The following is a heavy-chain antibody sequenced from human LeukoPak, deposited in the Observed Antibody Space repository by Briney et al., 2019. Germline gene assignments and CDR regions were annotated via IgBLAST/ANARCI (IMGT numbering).Heavy chain of an antibody. J-gene: IGHJ6*02. Sequence: ASVKVSCKASGYTFTNYYMHWVRQAPGQGLEWMGVIDPSGGDTSYAQKFQGRVTITADKSTSTAYMELSRLRSDDTAVYYCAREGYGDAEGMDVWGQGTTVTVSS. CDR1: GYTFTNYY. D-gene: IGHD4-17*01. CDR3: AREGYGDAEGMDV. V-gene: IGHV1-46*01. CDR2: IDPSGGDT.